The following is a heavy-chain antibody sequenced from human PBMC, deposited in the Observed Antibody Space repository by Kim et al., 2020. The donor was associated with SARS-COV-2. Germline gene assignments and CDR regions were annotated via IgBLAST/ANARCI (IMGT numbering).Heavy chain of an antibody. V-gene: IGHV4-59*13. Sequence: SETLSLTCTVSGGSISSYYWSWIRQPPGKGLEWIGYIYYSGSTNYNPSLKSRVTISVDTSKNQFSLKLSSVTAADTAVYYCARDLMVREEGYYYYGMDVWGQGTTVTVSS. CDR2: IYYSGST. J-gene: IGHJ6*02. D-gene: IGHD3-10*01. CDR1: GGSISSYY. CDR3: ARDLMVREEGYYYYGMDV.